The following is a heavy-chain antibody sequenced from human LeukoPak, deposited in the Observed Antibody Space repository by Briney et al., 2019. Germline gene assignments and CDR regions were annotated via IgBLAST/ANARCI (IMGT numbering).Heavy chain of an antibody. CDR3: ARHPFCSSTSCYDRYGMDV. Sequence: GESLKISCKGSGYSFTSYWIGWVRQMPGKGLEWMWIVYPGDSDTRYSPSFQGQVTISADKSISTAYLQWSSLKASDTAMYYCARHPFCSSTSCYDRYGMDVWGQGTTVTVSS. CDR2: VYPGDSDT. V-gene: IGHV5-51*01. J-gene: IGHJ6*02. D-gene: IGHD2-2*01. CDR1: GYSFTSYW.